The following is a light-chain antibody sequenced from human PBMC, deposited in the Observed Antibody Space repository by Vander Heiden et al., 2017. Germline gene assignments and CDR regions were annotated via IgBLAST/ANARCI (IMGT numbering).Light chain of an antibody. CDR1: SSTIGSNT. CDR3: AAWDDSLNGWV. Sequence: QSVLTQPPSASGTPGQTVPISCSGGSSTIGSNTVHRSQQLPGTAPTPLIYRNNQRPSGVPDRFSGSKSGTSASLAISGLQSEDEADYYCAAWDDSLNGWVFGGGTKLTVL. J-gene: IGLJ3*02. V-gene: IGLV1-44*01. CDR2: RNN.